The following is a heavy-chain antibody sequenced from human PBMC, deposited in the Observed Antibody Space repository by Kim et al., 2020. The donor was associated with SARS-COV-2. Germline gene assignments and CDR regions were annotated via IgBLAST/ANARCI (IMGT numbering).Heavy chain of an antibody. CDR3: ARLQFVPGSGNFPAN. CDR2: MHHSGAT. V-gene: IGHV4-39*01. CDR1: GDSISSCGCY. D-gene: IGHD3-10*01. Sequence: SETLSLTCIVSGDSISSCGCYWGWFRQPPGKALEWIGTMHHSGATYYNLSLSGRVTISKDTSRNQLSLKLTSVTAADTAVYHCARLQFVPGSGNFPANWG. J-gene: IGHJ1*01.